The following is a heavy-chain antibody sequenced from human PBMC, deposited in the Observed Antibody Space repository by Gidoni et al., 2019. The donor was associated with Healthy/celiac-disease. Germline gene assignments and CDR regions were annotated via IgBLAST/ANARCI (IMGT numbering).Heavy chain of an antibody. V-gene: IGHV3-30-3*01. J-gene: IGHJ1*01. Sequence: VESGRGVVQPGRSLRLSCAASGFTFSTYAMHWVRQAPGKGLEWVAVISYDGSNKYYADSVKGRFTISRDNSKNTLYLQMNSLRTEDTAVYYCARDRGANGDYGGYFQHWGQGTLVTVSS. CDR3: ARDRGANGDYGGYFQH. CDR2: ISYDGSNK. D-gene: IGHD4-17*01. CDR1: GFTFSTYA.